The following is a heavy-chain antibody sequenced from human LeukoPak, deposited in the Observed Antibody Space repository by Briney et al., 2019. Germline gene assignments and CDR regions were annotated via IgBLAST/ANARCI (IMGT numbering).Heavy chain of an antibody. V-gene: IGHV4-59*02. Sequence: LEILSLTWAGCGGAVSGYCGSWIRQPPGKGVEGIGYIYYGGSTNHNPSLKRRVTISVDTSKNQFSLKLSSVTAADTAVYYCARMRKQLVRFDYWGQGTLVTVSS. CDR1: GGAVSGYC. CDR3: ARMRKQLVRFDY. J-gene: IGHJ4*02. D-gene: IGHD6-6*01. CDR2: IYYGGST.